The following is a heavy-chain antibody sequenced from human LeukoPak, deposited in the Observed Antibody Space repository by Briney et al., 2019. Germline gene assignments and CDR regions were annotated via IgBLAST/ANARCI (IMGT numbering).Heavy chain of an antibody. J-gene: IGHJ4*02. CDR2: FDPEDGET. Sequence: ASVKVSCKFSGYTLTELSIHWVRQAPGKGLEWMGGFDPEDGETIYAQKFQGRVTMTEDTSTDTAYMELRSLRSEDTAVYYCATGTTVTVAFDYWGQGTLVTVSS. CDR3: ATGTTVTVAFDY. CDR1: GYTLTELS. D-gene: IGHD4-11*01. V-gene: IGHV1-24*01.